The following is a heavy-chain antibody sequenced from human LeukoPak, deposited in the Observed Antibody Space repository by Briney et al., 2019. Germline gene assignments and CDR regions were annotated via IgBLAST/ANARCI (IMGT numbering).Heavy chain of an antibody. CDR2: THSSGDT. CDR3: ARHDTWSHGTDWFDP. Sequence: SETLSLTCTDSGGSISSHYWSWIRQPPGKGLEWIAYTHSSGDTNYNASLKSRVTISVDTSKNQFSLKLTSVTAADTAVYYCARHDTWSHGTDWFDPWGQGTLVTVSS. J-gene: IGHJ5*02. D-gene: IGHD1-20*01. CDR1: GGSISSHY. V-gene: IGHV4-59*08.